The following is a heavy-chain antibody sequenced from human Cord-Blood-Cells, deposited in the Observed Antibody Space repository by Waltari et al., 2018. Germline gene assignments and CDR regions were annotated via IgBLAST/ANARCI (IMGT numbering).Heavy chain of an antibody. V-gene: IGHV1-69*06. CDR2: IIPIFGTA. D-gene: IGHD7-27*01. CDR3: ARVGLTGENYFDY. Sequence: QVQLVQSGAAVKKPGSSVKVSCKASGGTFRSLAISWLRQAPGQGLEWMGGIIPIFGTANYAQKFQGRVTITADKSTSTAYMELSSLRSEDTAVYYCARVGLTGENYFDYWGQGTLVTVSS. J-gene: IGHJ4*02. CDR1: GGTFRSLA.